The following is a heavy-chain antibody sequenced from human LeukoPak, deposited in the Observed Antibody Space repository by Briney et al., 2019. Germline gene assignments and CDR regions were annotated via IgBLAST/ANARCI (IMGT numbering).Heavy chain of an antibody. CDR3: ARDNSSSWSAMYNWFDP. D-gene: IGHD6-13*01. CDR1: RYTFTGYY. CDR2: INPNSGGT. V-gene: IGHV1-2*02. Sequence: ASVKVSCKASRYTFTGYYMHWVRQAPGQGLEWMGWINPNSGGTNYAQKFQGRVTMTRDTSISTAYMELSRLRSDDTAVYYCARDNSSSWSAMYNWFDPWGQGTLVTVSS. J-gene: IGHJ5*02.